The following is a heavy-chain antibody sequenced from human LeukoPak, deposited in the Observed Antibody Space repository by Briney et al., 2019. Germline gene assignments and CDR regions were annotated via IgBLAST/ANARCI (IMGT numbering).Heavy chain of an antibody. V-gene: IGHV3-23*01. J-gene: IGHJ4*02. D-gene: IGHD2-2*01. CDR3: ARSGYCSSTSCYYYFDY. Sequence: GGSLRLSCAASGITVSSNDMSWVRQAPGKGLEWVSAIGGSGGTTFYADSVKGRFTISRDNAKNSLYLQMNSLRAEDTAVYYCARSGYCSSTSCYYYFDYWGQGTLVTVSS. CDR2: IGGSGGTT. CDR1: GITVSSND.